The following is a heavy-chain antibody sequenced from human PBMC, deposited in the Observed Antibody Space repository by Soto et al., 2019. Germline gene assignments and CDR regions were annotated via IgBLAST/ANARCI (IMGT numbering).Heavy chain of an antibody. CDR3: ARSSGFYYVDY. D-gene: IGHD3-22*01. CDR1: GYTFTSYD. V-gene: IGHV1-8*01. J-gene: IGHJ4*02. Sequence: ASVKVSCKASGYTFTSYDINWVRQATGQGLEWMGWMNPNSGNTDYAQKFQGRVTMTRNTSTSTAYMELTSLRSEDTAVYYCARSSGFYYVDYWGQGTLVTISS. CDR2: MNPNSGNT.